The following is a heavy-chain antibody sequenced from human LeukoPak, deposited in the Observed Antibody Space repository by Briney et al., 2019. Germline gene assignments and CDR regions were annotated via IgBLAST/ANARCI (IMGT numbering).Heavy chain of an antibody. CDR2: ISYSGNN. Sequence: SETLSLTCSVSCGSNSNYYWRWMRQPPGKGLEWIGYISYSGNNNYTPSLKSRVTISVDTTKNQFPLRRSAVAAADSAVYYFAGGRQWLAHDYWGLGTLVTVSS. V-gene: IGHV4-59*08. D-gene: IGHD6-19*01. CDR1: CGSNSNYY. CDR3: AGGRQWLAHDY. J-gene: IGHJ4*02.